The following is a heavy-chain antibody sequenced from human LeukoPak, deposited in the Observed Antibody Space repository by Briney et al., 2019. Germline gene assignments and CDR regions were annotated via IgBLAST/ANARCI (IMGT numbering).Heavy chain of an antibody. D-gene: IGHD2-15*01. CDR1: GFTLSSYS. CDR2: ISSSSSYI. Sequence: GGSLRLSCAASGFTLSSYSMKWVRQAPGKGLEWVSFISSSSSYIYYADSVKGRFTISRDNAKNSLYLQMNSLRAEDTAVYYCARDGGSKGKIDYWGQGTLVTVSS. V-gene: IGHV3-21*01. CDR3: ARDGGSKGKIDY. J-gene: IGHJ4*02.